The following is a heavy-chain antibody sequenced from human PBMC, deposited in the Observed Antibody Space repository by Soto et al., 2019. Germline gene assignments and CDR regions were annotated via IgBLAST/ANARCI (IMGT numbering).Heavy chain of an antibody. J-gene: IGHJ4*02. Sequence: GGSLRLSCAASGFTFSSYSMNWVRQAPGKGLEWVSYISSSSSTIYYADSVKGRFTISRDNAKNSLYLQMNSLRAEDTAVYYCARSRGGITFGGVTTRMKDYFDYWGQGTLVTVSS. D-gene: IGHD3-16*01. CDR3: ARSRGGITFGGVTTRMKDYFDY. CDR1: GFTFSSYS. V-gene: IGHV3-48*01. CDR2: ISSSSSTI.